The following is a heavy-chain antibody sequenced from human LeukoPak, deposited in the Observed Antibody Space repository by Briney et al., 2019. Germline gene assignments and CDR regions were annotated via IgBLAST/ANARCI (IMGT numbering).Heavy chain of an antibody. V-gene: IGHV4-34*01. J-gene: IGHJ5*02. D-gene: IGHD3-10*01. CDR1: GGSFSGYY. CDR3: ARHAWLYDSGTYYTFDP. Sequence: AETLSLTCAVYGGSFSGYYGGWIRQSPGRGLDWVGSISHTGSTYHNPSLKSRVTISVETSKNQFSLRRTWVNAADTAVYYWARHAWLYDSGTYYTFDPWGQGTLVTVSS. CDR2: ISHTGST.